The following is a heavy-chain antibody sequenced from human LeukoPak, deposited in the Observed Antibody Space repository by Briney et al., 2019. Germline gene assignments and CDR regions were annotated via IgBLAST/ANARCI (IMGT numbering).Heavy chain of an antibody. V-gene: IGHV3-66*01. D-gene: IGHD5-12*01. J-gene: IGHJ6*02. CDR3: ARDSGYGDYDSTYYYYYGMDV. CDR2: IYSGGST. CDR1: GFTVSSNY. Sequence: PGGSLRLSCAASGFTVSSNYMSWVRQAPGKGLEWVSVIYSGGSTYYADSVRGRFTISRDNSKNTLYLQMNSLRAEDTAVYYCARDSGYGDYDSTYYYYYGMDVWGQGTTVTVSS.